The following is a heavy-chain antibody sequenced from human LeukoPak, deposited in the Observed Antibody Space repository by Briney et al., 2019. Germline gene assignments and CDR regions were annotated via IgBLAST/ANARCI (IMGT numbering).Heavy chain of an antibody. CDR2: ISAYNGNT. V-gene: IGHV1-18*01. CDR3: ARVASGYCSGGSCYSLRYYYYGMDV. J-gene: IGHJ6*02. Sequence: ASVKVSCKASGYTFTSYGISWVRQAPGQGLEWMGWISAYNGNTNYAQKLQGRVTMTTDTSTSTAYMELRSLRSDDTAVYYCARVASGYCSGGSCYSLRYYYYGMDVWGQGTTVTVSS. D-gene: IGHD2-15*01. CDR1: GYTFTSYG.